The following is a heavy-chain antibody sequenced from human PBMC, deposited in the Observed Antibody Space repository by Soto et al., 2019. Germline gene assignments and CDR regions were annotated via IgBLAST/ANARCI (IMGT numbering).Heavy chain of an antibody. D-gene: IGHD2-2*01. CDR2: VYYSGST. CDR3: ARVPDY. Sequence: PSETLSLTCTVSGGSISSHSWSWIRQPPGEGLEWIGHVYYSGSTNYNPSLKSRVTISVDTFKNQFSLRLTSVTAADTAVYYCARVPDYWGQGILVTVSS. V-gene: IGHV4-59*08. J-gene: IGHJ4*02. CDR1: GGSISSHS.